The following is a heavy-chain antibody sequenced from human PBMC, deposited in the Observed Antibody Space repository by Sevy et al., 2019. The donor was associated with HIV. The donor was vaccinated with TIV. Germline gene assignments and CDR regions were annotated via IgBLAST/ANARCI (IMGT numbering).Heavy chain of an antibody. Sequence: SETLSLTCAVSGGSVSSPNYYWSWIRPPAGKGLEWIGRVFSSGKTNYNRSLKSRVSISLDTSKNQFFLTLNSVTAADTAMYYCAGRDLRDFRETVDVWGQGTKVTVSS. CDR1: GGSVSSPNYY. CDR3: AGRDLRDFRETVDV. D-gene: IGHD2-21*02. V-gene: IGHV4-61*02. CDR2: VFSSGKT. J-gene: IGHJ3*01.